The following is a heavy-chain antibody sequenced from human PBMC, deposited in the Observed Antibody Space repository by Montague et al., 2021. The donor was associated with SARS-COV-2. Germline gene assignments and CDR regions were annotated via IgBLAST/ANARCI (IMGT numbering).Heavy chain of an antibody. V-gene: IGHV2-70*01. CDR2: IXXXXDX. CDR3: ARIFDSSWPTFDY. CDR1: GFPLSTSGMC. Sequence: VKPTQTLTLTCTFSGFPLSTSGMCVSWIRQPPGKALEWLALIXXXXDXYYSTSLKTRLTISKDTSKNQVVLTMTNMDPVDTATYYCARIFDSSWPTFDYWGQGTLVTVSS. D-gene: IGHD6-13*01. J-gene: IGHJ4*02.